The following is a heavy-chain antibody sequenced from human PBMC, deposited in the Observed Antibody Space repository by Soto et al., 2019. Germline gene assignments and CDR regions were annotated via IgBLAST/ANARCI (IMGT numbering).Heavy chain of an antibody. D-gene: IGHD3-3*01. Sequence: PGGSLSLSCAASGFTLSSYAMSWVRQAPGKGLEWVSAISGSGGSTYYADSVKGRFTISRDNSKNTLYLQMNSLRAEDTAVYYCAKDAGTTVYYDFWSGYRDYYYYGMDVWGQGTTVTVSS. CDR1: GFTLSSYA. V-gene: IGHV3-23*01. CDR2: ISGSGGST. J-gene: IGHJ6*02. CDR3: AKDAGTTVYYDFWSGYRDYYYYGMDV.